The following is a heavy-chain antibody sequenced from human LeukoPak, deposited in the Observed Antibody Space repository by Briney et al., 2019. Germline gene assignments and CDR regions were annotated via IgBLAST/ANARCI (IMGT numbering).Heavy chain of an antibody. CDR3: AKTRPLDSSSWSHGDY. J-gene: IGHJ4*02. V-gene: IGHV3-23*01. CDR1: GFTFSSYA. Sequence: HPGGSLRLSCAASGFTFSSYAMSWVRQAPGKGLEWVSAISGSGDSTYYGDSVKGRFTISRDNSKNTLYLQMNSLRAEDTAVYYCAKTRPLDSSSWSHGDYWGQGTLFTVSS. CDR2: ISGSGDST. D-gene: IGHD6-13*01.